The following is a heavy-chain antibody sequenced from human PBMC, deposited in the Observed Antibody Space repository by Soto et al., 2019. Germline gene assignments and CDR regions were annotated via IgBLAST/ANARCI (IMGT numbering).Heavy chain of an antibody. CDR1: GFTFSSYA. CDR2: ISGSGGST. V-gene: IGHV3-23*01. Sequence: EVQLLESGGGLVQPGGSLRLSCAASGFTFSSYAMSWVRQAPGKGLEWVSAISGSGGSTYYADSVKGRFTISRDNSKSPLYLQMTSLRAEDTAVYYCAYSSTAFDCWGQGTLVTVSS. CDR3: AYSSTAFDC. J-gene: IGHJ4*02. D-gene: IGHD6-13*01.